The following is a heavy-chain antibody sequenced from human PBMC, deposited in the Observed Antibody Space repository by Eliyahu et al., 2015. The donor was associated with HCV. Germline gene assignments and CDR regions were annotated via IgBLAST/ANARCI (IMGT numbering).Heavy chain of an antibody. V-gene: IGHV3-30*18. Sequence: QVQLVESGGGVVQPGRSLRLSCAASGFTFXSYGMHWVRQAPGKGVEWVAVISYDGSNKYYADSVKGRFTISRDNSKNTLYLQMNSLRAEDTAVYYCAKSEDSSGYSDFDYWGQGTLVTVSS. CDR3: AKSEDSSGYSDFDY. CDR2: ISYDGSNK. CDR1: GFTFXSYG. D-gene: IGHD3-22*01. J-gene: IGHJ4*02.